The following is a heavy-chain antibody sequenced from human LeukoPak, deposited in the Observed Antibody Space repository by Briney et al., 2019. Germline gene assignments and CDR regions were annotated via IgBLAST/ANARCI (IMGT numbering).Heavy chain of an antibody. CDR1: GIIFSDYA. D-gene: IGHD6-19*01. V-gene: IGHV3-23*01. Sequence: GGSLRLSCAASGIIFSDYAMSWVRQAPGKGLEWVSSISGSGGTTYYSDAVKGRFTISRDNSKNTLFLQMNSLRAEDTAVYYCAKDARRTSGWYFFDYWGQGTLVTVSS. CDR3: AKDARRTSGWYFFDY. J-gene: IGHJ4*02. CDR2: ISGSGGTT.